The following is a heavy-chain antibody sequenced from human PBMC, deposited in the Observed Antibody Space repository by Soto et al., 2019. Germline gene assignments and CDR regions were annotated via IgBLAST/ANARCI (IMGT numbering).Heavy chain of an antibody. Sequence: SETLYLTCTVSGGSISSGGYYWSWLRQHPGKGLEWIGYIYYSGSTYYNPSLKSRVTISVDTSKNQFSLKLSSVTAADTAVYYCARGSMVRGVTPNYYYGMDVWGQGTTVTVSS. CDR2: IYYSGST. J-gene: IGHJ6*02. CDR3: ARGSMVRGVTPNYYYGMDV. D-gene: IGHD3-10*01. CDR1: GGSISSGGYY. V-gene: IGHV4-31*03.